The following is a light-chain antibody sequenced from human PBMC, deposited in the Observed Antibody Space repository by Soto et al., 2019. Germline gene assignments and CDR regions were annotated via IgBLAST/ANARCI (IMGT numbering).Light chain of an antibody. V-gene: IGKV1-5*01. Sequence: DIQMTQSPSTLCASVGDRVTITCRASQSISSWLAWYQQKPGKAPKLLIYDASSLERGVPYRLSGSGSGTEFALTMSSLQSDDFATYYCQQYNSYPMYSFGQGPKLEIK. CDR1: QSISSW. CDR3: QQYNSYPMYS. CDR2: DAS. J-gene: IGKJ2*01.